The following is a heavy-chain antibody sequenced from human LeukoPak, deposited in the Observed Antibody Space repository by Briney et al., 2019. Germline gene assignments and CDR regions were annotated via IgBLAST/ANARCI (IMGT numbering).Heavy chain of an antibody. CDR3: EATRGFGDFDY. CDR2: IIPIFGTA. V-gene: IGHV1-69*13. D-gene: IGHD5-12*01. CDR1: GYTFTSYA. J-gene: IGHJ4*02. Sequence: EASVKVSCKASGYTFTSYAISWVRQAPGPGLEWMGGIIPIFGTANYAHKFQGRVTITADESTSTAYMELSSLRSEDTAVYYCEATRGFGDFDYWGQGTLVTVSS.